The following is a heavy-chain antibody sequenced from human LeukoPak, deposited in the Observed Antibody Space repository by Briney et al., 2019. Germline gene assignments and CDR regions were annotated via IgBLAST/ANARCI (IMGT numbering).Heavy chain of an antibody. CDR2: INQDGSDK. CDR1: GFTFSSYE. V-gene: IGHV3-7*01. Sequence: GGSLRLSCAASGFTFSSYEMNWVRQAPGKGLEWVAKINQDGSDKYYVDSVKGRFTISRDNAKNSLYLQMNSLRAEDTAVCYCASFLSSGYYQTWYDPWGQGTLVTVSS. D-gene: IGHD3-22*01. J-gene: IGHJ5*02. CDR3: ASFLSSGYYQTWYDP.